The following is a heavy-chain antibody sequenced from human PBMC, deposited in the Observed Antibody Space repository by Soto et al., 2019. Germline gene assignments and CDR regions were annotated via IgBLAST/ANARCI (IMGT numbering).Heavy chain of an antibody. CDR2: TYYRSKWYN. J-gene: IGHJ3*02. Sequence: SQTLSLTCAIAGDSVSSNSAAWNWIRQSPSRDLEWLGRTYYRSKWYNDYAVSVKSRITINPDTSKNQFSLQLNSVTPEDTAVHYCARDQFSLELRRLDDAFDIWGQGTMVPVSS. V-gene: IGHV6-1*01. CDR1: GDSVSSNSAA. CDR3: ARDQFSLELRRLDDAFDI. D-gene: IGHD1-7*01.